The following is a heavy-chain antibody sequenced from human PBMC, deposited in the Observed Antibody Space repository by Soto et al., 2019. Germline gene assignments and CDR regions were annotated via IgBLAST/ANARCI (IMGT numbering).Heavy chain of an antibody. V-gene: IGHV3-23*01. Sequence: GSLRLSCAASGFTFSSYAMSWVRQAPGKGLEWVSAISGSGGSTYYADSVKGRFTISRDNSKNTLYLQMNSLRAEDTAVYYCAKPIVLMVYAIRLDAFDIWGQGTMVTVSS. CDR2: ISGSGGST. D-gene: IGHD2-8*01. CDR3: AKPIVLMVYAIRLDAFDI. CDR1: GFTFSSYA. J-gene: IGHJ3*02.